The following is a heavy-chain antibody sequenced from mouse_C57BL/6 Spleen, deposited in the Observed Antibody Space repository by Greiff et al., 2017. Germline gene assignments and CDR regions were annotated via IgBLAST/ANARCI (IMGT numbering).Heavy chain of an antibody. J-gene: IGHJ2*01. V-gene: IGHV1-64*01. CDR1: GYTFTSYW. D-gene: IGHD1-1*01. CDR3: ARNYGGSSLFDY. Sequence: QVQLQQPGAELVKPGASVKLSCTASGYTFTSYWMHWVKQRPGQGLEWIGMIHPNSGSTNYNEKFKSKATLTVDKSSSTAYMQLSSLTSEDSAVYYCARNYGGSSLFDYWGQGTTLTVSS. CDR2: IHPNSGST.